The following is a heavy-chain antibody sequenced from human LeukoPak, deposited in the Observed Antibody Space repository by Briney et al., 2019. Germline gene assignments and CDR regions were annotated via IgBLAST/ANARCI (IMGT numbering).Heavy chain of an antibody. Sequence: PGESLRLSCAASGFTFSSYAMSWVRQAPGKGLEWVSAISGSGGSTYYADSVKGRFTISRDNSKNTLYLQMNSLRAEDTAVYYCAKSRARIAVAGTVYFQHWGQGTLVTVSS. CDR2: ISGSGGST. V-gene: IGHV3-23*01. CDR3: AKSRARIAVAGTVYFQH. D-gene: IGHD6-19*01. J-gene: IGHJ1*01. CDR1: GFTFSSYA.